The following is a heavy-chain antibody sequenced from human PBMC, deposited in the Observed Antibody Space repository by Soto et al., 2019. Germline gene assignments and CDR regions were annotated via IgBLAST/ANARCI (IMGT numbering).Heavy chain of an antibody. V-gene: IGHV3-30-3*01. J-gene: IGHJ5*01. CDR1: GFTFTNYA. D-gene: IGHD2-15*01. CDR3: AKDPRYCSGGTCFPEGEHWLDS. CDR2: ISYDGNTK. Sequence: GGSLRLSCAASGFTFTNYAMHWVRQGPGKGLEWVAVISYDGNTKFYSDSLKGRFSISRDNSKNTLYLQMNSLRAEDTAVYYCAKDPRYCSGGTCFPEGEHWLDSWGQGTLVTVSS.